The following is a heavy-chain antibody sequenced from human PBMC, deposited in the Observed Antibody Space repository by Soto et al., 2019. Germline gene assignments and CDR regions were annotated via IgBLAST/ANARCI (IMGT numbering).Heavy chain of an antibody. D-gene: IGHD6-13*01. V-gene: IGHV3-7*01. CDR3: ARDAAFSRFDY. Sequence: PASGFTFTSSWMAWVRLAPGYGLERVANIDQDGSETNYVHSVKGRFTIDRDNPKNSLFLQMNSLRAEDTAVYYCARDAAFSRFDYWGQGTVVTVSS. CDR1: GFTFTSSW. J-gene: IGHJ4*02. CDR2: IDQDGSET.